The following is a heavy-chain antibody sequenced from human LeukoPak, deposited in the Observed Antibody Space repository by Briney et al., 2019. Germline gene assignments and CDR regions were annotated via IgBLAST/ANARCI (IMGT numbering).Heavy chain of an antibody. CDR1: GYTFTSYY. CDR3: ATLPWHYYYYYYGMDV. J-gene: IGHJ6*02. CDR2: FDPEDGET. V-gene: IGHV1-24*01. Sequence: ASVKVSCKASGYTFTSYYMHWVRQAPGQGLEWMGGFDPEDGETIYAQKFQGRVTMTEDTSTDTAYMELSSLRSEDTAVYYCATLPWHYYYYYYGMDVWGQGTTVTVSS.